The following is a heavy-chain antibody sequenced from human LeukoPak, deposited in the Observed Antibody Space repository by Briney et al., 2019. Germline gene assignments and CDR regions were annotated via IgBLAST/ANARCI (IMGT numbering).Heavy chain of an antibody. V-gene: IGHV3-53*01. J-gene: IGHJ4*02. CDR3: ARDVTARNYFDS. CDR2: LYGGGSP. CDR1: GFTVRGNY. Sequence: GGSLRLSCAASGFTVRGNYMSWVRQAPGKGLEWVSVLYGGGSPYYADSVKGRFIISRDNAKNSPSLHMTNLRVEDTAIYYCARDVTARNYFDSWGQGTLVTVSS. D-gene: IGHD2-21*02.